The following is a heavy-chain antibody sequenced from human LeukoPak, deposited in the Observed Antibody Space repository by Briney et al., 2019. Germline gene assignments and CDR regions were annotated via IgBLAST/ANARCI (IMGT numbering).Heavy chain of an antibody. V-gene: IGHV1-46*02. CDR2: KFSHDGTT. CDR1: GYSFNSHH. D-gene: IGHD2-15*01. CDR3: VLECSGGSCYSYFDY. Sequence: GASVKVSCKTSGYSFNSHHVHWVRQAPGQGLEWMGVKFSHDGTTSYTQNFQGRLTMTRDTSTSTVYMELSSLRSEDTAVYYCVLECSGGSCYSYFDYWGQGTLVTVSS. J-gene: IGHJ4*02.